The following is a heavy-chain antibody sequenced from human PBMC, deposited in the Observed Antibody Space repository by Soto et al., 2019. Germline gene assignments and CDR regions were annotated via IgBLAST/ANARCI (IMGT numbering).Heavy chain of an antibody. V-gene: IGHV1-46*01. CDR1: ENTFTNFF. Sequence: QGLLIQYGAEVRRPGATVKISCKASENTFTNFFFHWVRQAPGRSREWLGMVNPTFGATKYERRFQGIRTMAGDTPTSTVCLEVRGLTSNDTSLYFWARVTYGDYYFLDSWGHGTLVNVPS. CDR3: ARVTYGDYYFLDS. J-gene: IGHJ5*01. D-gene: IGHD4-17*01. CDR2: VNPTFGAT.